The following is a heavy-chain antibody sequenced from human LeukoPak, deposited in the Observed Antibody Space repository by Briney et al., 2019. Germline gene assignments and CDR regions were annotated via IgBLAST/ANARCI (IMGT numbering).Heavy chain of an antibody. D-gene: IGHD3-10*01. CDR1: GYTFTGTY. V-gene: IGHV1-2*02. CDR2: IHPNTGGT. J-gene: IGHJ4*02. Sequence: ASVKVSCKASGYTFTGTYIYWVRQAPGQGPDWMGWIHPNTGGTIYAQKFQGRVTMTRDTSIRTAYMELSGLTSDDTAVYYCARGGDSGSYYGWVDYWGQGTLVTVSS. CDR3: ARGGDSGSYYGWVDY.